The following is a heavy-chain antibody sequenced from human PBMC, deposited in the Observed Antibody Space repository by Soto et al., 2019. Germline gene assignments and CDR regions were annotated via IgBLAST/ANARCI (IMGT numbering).Heavy chain of an antibody. CDR1: GGSISSYY. CDR3: AGLHPYYDILTGYSLNWFDP. CDR2: IYYSGST. Sequence: PSETLSLTCTVSGGSISSYYWSWIRQPPGKGLEWIGYIYYSGSTNYNPSLKSRVTISVDTSKNQFSLKLSSVTAADTAVYYCAGLHPYYDILTGYSLNWFDPWGQGTLVTVSS. D-gene: IGHD3-9*01. V-gene: IGHV4-59*08. J-gene: IGHJ5*02.